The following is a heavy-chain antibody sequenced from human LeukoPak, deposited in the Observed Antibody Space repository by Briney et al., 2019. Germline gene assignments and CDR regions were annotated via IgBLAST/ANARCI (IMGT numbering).Heavy chain of an antibody. CDR3: ARGGRPYYYYGMDV. V-gene: IGHV3-30-3*01. CDR1: GFTFSSYA. CDR2: ISYDGSNK. Sequence: GGSLRLSCAASGFTFSSYAMHWVRQAPGKGLEWVAVISYDGSNKYYADSVKGRFTISRDNSKDTLYLQMNSLRAEDTAVYYCARGGRPYYYYGMDVWGQGTAVTVSS. J-gene: IGHJ6*02.